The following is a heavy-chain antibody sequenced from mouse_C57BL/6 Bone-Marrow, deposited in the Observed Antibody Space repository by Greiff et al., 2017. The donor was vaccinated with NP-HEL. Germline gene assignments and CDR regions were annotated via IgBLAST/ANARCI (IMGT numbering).Heavy chain of an antibody. CDR3: ARDYYYGSRDYAMDY. CDR2: INPNYGTT. CDR1: GYSFTDYN. Sequence: VQLKESGPELVKPGASVKISCKASGYSFTDYNMNWVKQSNGKSLEWIGVINPNYGTTSYNQKFKGKATLTVDQSSSTAYMQLNSLTSEDSAVYYCARDYYYGSRDYAMDYWGQGTSVTVSS. V-gene: IGHV1-39*01. J-gene: IGHJ4*01. D-gene: IGHD1-1*01.